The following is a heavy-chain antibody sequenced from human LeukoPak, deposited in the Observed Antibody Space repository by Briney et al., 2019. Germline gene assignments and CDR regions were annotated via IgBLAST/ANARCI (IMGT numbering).Heavy chain of an antibody. V-gene: IGHV3-48*03. D-gene: IGHD3-16*02. CDR3: ARDIESGYFDY. J-gene: IGHJ4*02. Sequence: GGSLRLSCAASGFTFSSYEMNWVRQAPGMGLEWVSYVSSGGSTIYYADSVRGRFTTSRDNAKNSLYLQMNSLRAENTAVYYCARDIESGYFDYWGQGTLVTVSS. CDR2: VSSGGSTI. CDR1: GFTFSSYE.